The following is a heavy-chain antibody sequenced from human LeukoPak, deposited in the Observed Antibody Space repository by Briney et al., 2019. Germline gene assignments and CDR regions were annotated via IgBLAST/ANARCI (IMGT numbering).Heavy chain of an antibody. D-gene: IGHD3-22*01. CDR1: GFTLSSYE. CDR2: IGYGGADS. V-gene: IGHV3-23*01. J-gene: IGHJ4*02. CDR3: ARESDSSGYYPAY. Sequence: GGSLRLSCTVSGFTLSSYEMTWFRQAPGKGLEWVSSIGYGGADSHYADSVKGRFTISRDNSKNTLYLQMNSLRAEDTAVYYCARESDSSGYYPAYWGQGTLVTVSS.